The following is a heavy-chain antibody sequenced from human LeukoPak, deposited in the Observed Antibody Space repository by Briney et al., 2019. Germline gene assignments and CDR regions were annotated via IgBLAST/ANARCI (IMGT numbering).Heavy chain of an antibody. Sequence: AGGSLRLSCAASGFTFDDYGMSWVRHAPGKGLEWVSGINWNGGSTGYADSVKGRFTISRDNAKNSLYLQMNSLRAEDTALYYCARGPGRYYYDSSGYYYFDYWGQGTLVTVSS. CDR2: INWNGGST. CDR3: ARGPGRYYYDSSGYYYFDY. D-gene: IGHD3-22*01. CDR1: GFTFDDYG. J-gene: IGHJ4*02. V-gene: IGHV3-20*04.